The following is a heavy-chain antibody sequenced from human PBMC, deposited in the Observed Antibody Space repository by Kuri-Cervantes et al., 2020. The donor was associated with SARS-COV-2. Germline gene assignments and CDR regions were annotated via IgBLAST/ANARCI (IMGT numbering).Heavy chain of an antibody. V-gene: IGHV4-38-2*01. Sequence: SQTLSLTCAVSDFSISSDYYWAWIRQPPRKGLEWIGNIYHGGSTFYNSSLQSRVTISLDTSTNQFSLKLSSLTAADTAVYYCARRSWGLEGLSGYFDYWGQGTLVTVSS. D-gene: IGHD3-3*01. CDR3: ARRSWGLEGLSGYFDY. J-gene: IGHJ4*02. CDR2: IYHGGST. CDR1: DFSISSDYY.